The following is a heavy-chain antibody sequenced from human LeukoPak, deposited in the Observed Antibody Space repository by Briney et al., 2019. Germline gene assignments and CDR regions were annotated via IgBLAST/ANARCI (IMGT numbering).Heavy chain of an antibody. D-gene: IGHD4-17*01. CDR2: IIPILGIA. J-gene: IGHJ3*02. CDR1: GGTFSSYT. Sequence: SVKVSCKASGGTFSSYTISWVRQAPGQGLEWMGRIIPILGIANYAQKFQGRVTITADKSTSTAYMELSSLRSEDTAVYCCARPTTVTLEGAFDIWGQGTMVTVSS. V-gene: IGHV1-69*02. CDR3: ARPTTVTLEGAFDI.